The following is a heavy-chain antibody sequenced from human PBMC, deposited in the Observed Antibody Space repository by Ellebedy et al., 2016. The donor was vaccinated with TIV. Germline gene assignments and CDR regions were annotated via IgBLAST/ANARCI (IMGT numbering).Heavy chain of an antibody. CDR3: ASRVTTIDY. CDR2: IYYSGST. D-gene: IGHD5-12*01. J-gene: IGHJ4*02. CDR1: GGSISSSSYY. V-gene: IGHV4-39*01. Sequence: SETLSLXXTVSGGSISSSSYYWGWIRQPPGKGLEWIGSIYYSGSTYYNPSLKSRVTISVDTSKNQFSLKLSSVTAADTAVYYCASRVTTIDYWGQGTLVTVSS.